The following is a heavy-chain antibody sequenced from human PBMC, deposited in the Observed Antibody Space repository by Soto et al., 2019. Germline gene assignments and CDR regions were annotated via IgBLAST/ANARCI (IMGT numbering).Heavy chain of an antibody. J-gene: IGHJ6*02. CDR3: AKDPPWMADYYGMDV. CDR1: GFTFSSYG. D-gene: IGHD6-19*01. CDR2: ISYDGSNK. V-gene: IGHV3-30*18. Sequence: QVQLVESGGGVVQPGRSLRLSCAASGFTFSSYGMHWVRQAPGKGLEWVAVISYDGSNKYYADSVKGRFTISRDNSKNTLYLQMNSLRAEDTAVYYCAKDPPWMADYYGMDVWGQGTTVTVSS.